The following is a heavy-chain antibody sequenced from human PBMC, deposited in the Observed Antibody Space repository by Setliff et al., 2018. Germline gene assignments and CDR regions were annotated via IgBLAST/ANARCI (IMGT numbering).Heavy chain of an antibody. J-gene: IGHJ4*02. CDR2: IIPIFGTA. V-gene: IGHV1-69*13. D-gene: IGHD1-26*01. CDR1: GGTFINYA. Sequence: SVKVSCKASGGTFINYAISWVRQAPGQGLEWMGGIIPIFGTANYAQKFQGRVTITADESTSTAYMELSSLRSEDTAVYYCARVSRTIVAARGFDYWGQGTLVTRLL. CDR3: ARVSRTIVAARGFDY.